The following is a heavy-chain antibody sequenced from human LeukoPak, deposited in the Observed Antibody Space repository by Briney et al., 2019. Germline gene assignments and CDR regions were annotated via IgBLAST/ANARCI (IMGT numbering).Heavy chain of an antibody. CDR1: GFTFSSYA. Sequence: GGSLRLSCAASGFTFSSYAMHWVRPAPGKGLEWVAVISYDGSNEYYADSVKGRFTISRDNSKNTLYLQMNSLRAEDTAVYYCARGDIVVVIATLDYWGQGTLVTVSS. CDR3: ARGDIVVVIATLDY. V-gene: IGHV3-30-3*01. J-gene: IGHJ4*02. CDR2: ISYDGSNE. D-gene: IGHD2-15*01.